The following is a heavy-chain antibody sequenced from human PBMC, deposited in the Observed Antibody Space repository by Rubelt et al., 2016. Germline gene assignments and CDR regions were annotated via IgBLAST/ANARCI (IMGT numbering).Heavy chain of an antibody. V-gene: IGHV1-3*01. CDR2: INAGNGGT. CDR3: ARAGEYSGGADGQDAFDI. Sequence: EVKKPGASVQVSCQASGYTFTSYGLHWVRQAPGQGFEWMGWINAGNGGTKYSLQFLGRVTFTRDTSANTADMELTSLTSEDTAVYVWARAGEYSGGADGQDAFDIWGQGTMVTVSS. D-gene: IGHD3-16*01. CDR1: GYTFTSYG. J-gene: IGHJ3*02.